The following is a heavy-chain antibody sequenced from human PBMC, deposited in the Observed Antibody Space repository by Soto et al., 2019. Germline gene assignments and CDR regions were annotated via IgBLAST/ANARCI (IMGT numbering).Heavy chain of an antibody. CDR2: IWYDGSNK. CDR1: GFTFSSYG. J-gene: IGHJ4*02. D-gene: IGHD3-22*01. V-gene: IGHV3-33*01. Sequence: GGSLRLSCAASGFTFSSYGMHWVRQAPGKGLEWVAVIWYDGSNKYYADSVKGRLTISRDNSKNTLYLQMNSLRAEDTAVYYCARDWGPYYYDSSGRFLAYWGQGTLVTVSS. CDR3: ARDWGPYYYDSSGRFLAY.